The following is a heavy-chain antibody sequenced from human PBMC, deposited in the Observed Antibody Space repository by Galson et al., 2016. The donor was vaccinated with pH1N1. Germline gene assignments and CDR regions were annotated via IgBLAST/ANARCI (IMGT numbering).Heavy chain of an antibody. J-gene: IGHJ4*02. D-gene: IGHD3-22*01. CDR1: GFSITNRGEA. CDR3: AHLYYYDTSGFYRYFDY. Sequence: PALVKPTQTLTLTCIFSGFSITNRGEAVGWIRQPPGKALGWLALVYWDDDKFYSRSLQSRLTITKDTSKNQVVLRMTNMDPVDTGTYYCAHLYYYDTSGFYRYFDYWGQGILVTVSS. V-gene: IGHV2-5*02. CDR2: VYWDDDK.